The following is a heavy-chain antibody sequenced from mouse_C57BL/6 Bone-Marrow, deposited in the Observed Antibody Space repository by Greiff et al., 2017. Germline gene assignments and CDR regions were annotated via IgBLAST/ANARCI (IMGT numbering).Heavy chain of an antibody. CDR2: IYPGSGCT. Sequence: QVQLQQPGAELVKPGASVKMSCKASGYTFTSYWITWVKQRPGQGLEWIGGIYPGSGCTNYNEKFKSKATLTVDTSSSTAYMQLRSLTSEDSAVYYCSRCDWGLLFDYWGQGTTLTVSS. CDR1: GYTFTSYW. D-gene: IGHD2-13*01. J-gene: IGHJ2*01. CDR3: SRCDWGLLFDY. V-gene: IGHV1-55*01.